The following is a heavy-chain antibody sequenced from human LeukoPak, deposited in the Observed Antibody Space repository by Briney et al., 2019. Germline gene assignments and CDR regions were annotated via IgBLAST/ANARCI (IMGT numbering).Heavy chain of an antibody. CDR1: GFTFSSYW. CDR2: INSDGSST. J-gene: IGHJ4*02. V-gene: IGHV3-74*01. CDR3: ARDLSSDYYDSSGYLNY. Sequence: GGSLRLSCAASGFTFSSYWMHWVRQAPGKGLVWVSRINSDGSSTSYADSVKGRSTISRDNAKNTLYLQMNSLRAEDTAVYYCARDLSSDYYDSSGYLNYWGQGTLVTVSS. D-gene: IGHD3-22*01.